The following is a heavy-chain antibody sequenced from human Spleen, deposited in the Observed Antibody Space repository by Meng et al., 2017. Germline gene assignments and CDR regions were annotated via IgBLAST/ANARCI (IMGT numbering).Heavy chain of an antibody. CDR2: IYPGDSDT. J-gene: IGHJ4*02. D-gene: IGHD6-13*01. CDR3: ARTKYSSTWYYFDY. Sequence: GESLKISCKGSGYNFNTYWIGWVRQMPGKGLEWMGIIYPGDSDTRYSPSFQGQVTISADKSISTAYLQWSSLKASDTAMYYCARTKYSSTWYYFDYWGQGTLVTVSS. V-gene: IGHV5-51*01. CDR1: GYNFNTYW.